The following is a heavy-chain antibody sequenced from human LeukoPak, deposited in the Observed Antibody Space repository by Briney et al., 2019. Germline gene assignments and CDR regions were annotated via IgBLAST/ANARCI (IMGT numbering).Heavy chain of an antibody. CDR3: AKVTTVVGFDY. CDR2: ISYDGSNK. Sequence: GGSLRLSCAASGFTFSSYGMHWVRQAPGKGLEWVAVISYDGSNKYYADSAKGRFTISRDNSKNTLYLQMNSLRAEDTAVYYCAKVTTVVGFDYWGQGTLVTVSS. V-gene: IGHV3-30*18. CDR1: GFTFSSYG. D-gene: IGHD4-23*01. J-gene: IGHJ4*02.